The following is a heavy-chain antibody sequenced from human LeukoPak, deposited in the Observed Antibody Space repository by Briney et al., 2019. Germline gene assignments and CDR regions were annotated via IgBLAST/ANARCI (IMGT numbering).Heavy chain of an antibody. CDR1: GYTFTGYY. V-gene: IGHV1-2*02. CDR3: ARRKGWAANKVFGDAFDI. J-gene: IGHJ3*02. Sequence: ASVKVSCKASGYTFTGYYMHWVRQAPGQGLEWMGWINPNSGGTNYAQKFQGRVTMTRDTSISTAYMELSRLRSDDTAVYYCARRKGWAANKVFGDAFDIWGQGTMVTVSS. D-gene: IGHD3-3*01. CDR2: INPNSGGT.